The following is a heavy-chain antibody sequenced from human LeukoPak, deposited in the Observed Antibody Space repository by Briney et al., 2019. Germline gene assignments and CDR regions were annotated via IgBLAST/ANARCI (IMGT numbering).Heavy chain of an antibody. V-gene: IGHV4-59*08. Sequence: SETLSLTCTVSGGSISSYFWSWIRQPPGKGLEWIGYIYYTGNTNYNPSLKSRLTISVDTSKNQFSLKLSSVTAADTAVYYCARLYYYGSGSYSNWFDPWGQGTLVTVSS. CDR3: ARLYYYGSGSYSNWFDP. D-gene: IGHD3-10*01. J-gene: IGHJ5*02. CDR2: IYYTGNT. CDR1: GGSISSYF.